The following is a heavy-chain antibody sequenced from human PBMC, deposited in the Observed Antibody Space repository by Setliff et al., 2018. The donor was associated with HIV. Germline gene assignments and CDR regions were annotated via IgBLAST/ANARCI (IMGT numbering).Heavy chain of an antibody. V-gene: IGHV4-34*01. Sequence: SETLSLTCAVFGGSFSDFYWSWIREPPGKGLEWIGEISYSGSTVYNPSLKSRVTMSVDASKNLVSLNLNSVTAADTAIYYCARGVARQVVIDRWFDPWGQGTPVTVSS. J-gene: IGHJ5*02. CDR2: ISYSGST. CDR3: ARGVARQVVIDRWFDP. D-gene: IGHD2-21*01. CDR1: GGSFSDFY.